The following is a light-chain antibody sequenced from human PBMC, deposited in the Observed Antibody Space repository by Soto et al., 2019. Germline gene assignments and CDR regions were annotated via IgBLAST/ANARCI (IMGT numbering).Light chain of an antibody. CDR2: LGS. J-gene: IGKJ1*01. CDR1: QSLLHSNGYNY. CDR3: MQTLQTPRT. V-gene: IGKV2-28*01. Sequence: DIVMTQSPLSLPVTPGEPASISCRSSQSLLHSNGYNYLDWYLQKPGQSPQLLIYLGSNRASGVPDRFSGSGSGTDYTLKINRVEAEDVGVYYCMQTLQTPRTFGQGTMMEIK.